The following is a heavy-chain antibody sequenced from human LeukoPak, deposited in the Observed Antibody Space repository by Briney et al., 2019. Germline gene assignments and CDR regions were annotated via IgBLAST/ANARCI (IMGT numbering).Heavy chain of an antibody. D-gene: IGHD3-22*01. V-gene: IGHV2-70*11. CDR3: ARILYYYDSSGPTEILAFDY. Sequence: TLSLTCPVSGGSISSYYWSWIRQPPGKALEWLARIDWDDDKYYSTSLKTRLTISKDTSKNQVVLTMTNMDPVDTATYYCARILYYYDSSGPTEILAFDYWGQGTLVTVSS. CDR1: GGSISSYYW. CDR2: IDWDDDK. J-gene: IGHJ4*02.